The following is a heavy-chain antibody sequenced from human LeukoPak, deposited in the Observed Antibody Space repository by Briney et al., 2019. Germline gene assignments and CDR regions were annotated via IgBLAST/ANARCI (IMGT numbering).Heavy chain of an antibody. J-gene: IGHJ6*02. CDR1: GGTFSSYA. V-gene: IGHV1-18*01. CDR2: ISAYNGNT. Sequence: ASVKVSCKASGGTFSSYAISWVRQAPGQGLEWMGWISAYNGNTNYAQKLQGRVTMTTDTSTSTAYMELRSLRSDDTAVYYCARGGGRHYDFWSAIYYYYGMDVWGQGTTVTVSS. CDR3: ARGGGRHYDFWSAIYYYYGMDV. D-gene: IGHD3-3*01.